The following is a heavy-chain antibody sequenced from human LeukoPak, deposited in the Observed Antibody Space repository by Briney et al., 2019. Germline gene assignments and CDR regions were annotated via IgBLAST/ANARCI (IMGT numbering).Heavy chain of an antibody. Sequence: GGSLRLSCAASGFTFSSYAMSWVRQAPGKGLEWVSSISGSGGNTYYADSVKGRFTISRDNSKNTLYLQMNSLRAEDTAVYYCAKLSRYSYVTDAFDIWGQGTMVTVSS. V-gene: IGHV3-23*01. J-gene: IGHJ3*02. CDR1: GFTFSSYA. CDR2: ISGSGGNT. D-gene: IGHD5-18*01. CDR3: AKLSRYSYVTDAFDI.